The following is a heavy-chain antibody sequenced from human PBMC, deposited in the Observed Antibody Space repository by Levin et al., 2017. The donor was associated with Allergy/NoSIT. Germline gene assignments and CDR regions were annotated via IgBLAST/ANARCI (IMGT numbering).Heavy chain of an antibody. CDR3: ARCGRSGWYRATYPNRDERGHWFDP. V-gene: IGHV4-34*01. CDR1: GGSFSGYY. Sequence: SQTLSLTCAVYGGSFSGYYWSWIRQPPGKGLEWIGEINHSGSTNYNPSLKSRVTISVDTSKNQFSLKLSSVTAADTAVYYCARCGRSGWYRATYPNRDERGHWFDPWGQGTLVTVSS. J-gene: IGHJ5*02. CDR2: INHSGST. D-gene: IGHD6-19*01.